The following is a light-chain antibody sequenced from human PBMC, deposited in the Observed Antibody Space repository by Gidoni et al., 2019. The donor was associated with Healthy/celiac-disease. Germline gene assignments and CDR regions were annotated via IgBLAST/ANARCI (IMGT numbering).Light chain of an antibody. V-gene: IGLV3-9*01. CDR1: NIGSKN. Sequence: SYELTQPLSVSVALGQTARITCGGNNIGSKNVHWYQQKPAQAPVLVIYRDSNRPSGIPERFSGSNSGNTATLTISRAQAGDEADYYCQVWDSSTEVFGGGTKLTVL. CDR3: QVWDSSTEV. J-gene: IGLJ3*02. CDR2: RDS.